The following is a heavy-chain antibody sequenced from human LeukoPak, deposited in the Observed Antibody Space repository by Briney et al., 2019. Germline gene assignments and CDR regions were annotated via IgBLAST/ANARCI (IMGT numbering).Heavy chain of an antibody. Sequence: PGRSLRLSCAASGFTFSSYGMHWVRQAPGKGLEWVAVISYDGNNKYYADSVKGRFTISRDNSKNTLYLQMNSLRAEDTAVYYCAKGSLYSSGYYHFDYWGQGTLVTVSS. J-gene: IGHJ4*02. V-gene: IGHV3-30*18. CDR2: ISYDGNNK. CDR3: AKGSLYSSGYYHFDY. D-gene: IGHD3-22*01. CDR1: GFTFSSYG.